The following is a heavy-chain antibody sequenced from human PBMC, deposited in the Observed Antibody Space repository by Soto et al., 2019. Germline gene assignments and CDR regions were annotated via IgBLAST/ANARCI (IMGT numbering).Heavy chain of an antibody. Sequence: QVQLVQSGPEVKKPGTSVKVSCKTSGYGFSNYVVSWVRQAPGQGLEWVGRVDPDNVHTTYAQKSQGSVTMATDTATNTAYMELRRLTFDDTAVYYCARGAASGYSYFYYMDVWGKGTTVTVSS. J-gene: IGHJ6*03. CDR2: VDPDNVHT. CDR1: GYGFSNYV. V-gene: IGHV1-18*01. CDR3: ARGAASGYSYFYYMDV. D-gene: IGHD6-13*01.